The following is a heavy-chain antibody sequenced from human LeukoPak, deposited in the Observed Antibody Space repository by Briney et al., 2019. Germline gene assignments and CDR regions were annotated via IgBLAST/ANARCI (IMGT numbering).Heavy chain of an antibody. Sequence: GASVKVSCKVSGYTLTELSMHWVRQAPGKGLEWMGGFDPEDGETIYAQKFQGRVTMTEDTSTDTAYMELSSLRSEDTAVYYCAAVSPQWELLDYYFDYWGQGTLVTVSS. CDR3: AAVSPQWELLDYYFDY. J-gene: IGHJ4*02. CDR2: FDPEDGET. D-gene: IGHD1-26*01. CDR1: GYTLTELS. V-gene: IGHV1-24*01.